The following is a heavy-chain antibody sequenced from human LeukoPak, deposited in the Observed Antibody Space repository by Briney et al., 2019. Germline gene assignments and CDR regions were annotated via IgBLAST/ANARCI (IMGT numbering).Heavy chain of an antibody. Sequence: GGSLRLSCIASGFSFSGHWMHWARQLPGKGLVSVSRISPTGSTTSYADSVKGRFTVSRDNAKNTLYLQVNNLRAEDTAVYYCARGPNSNWSGLDFWGQGTLVTVSS. V-gene: IGHV3-74*01. J-gene: IGHJ4*02. D-gene: IGHD6-6*01. CDR2: ISPTGSTT. CDR1: GFSFSGHW. CDR3: ARGPNSNWSGLDF.